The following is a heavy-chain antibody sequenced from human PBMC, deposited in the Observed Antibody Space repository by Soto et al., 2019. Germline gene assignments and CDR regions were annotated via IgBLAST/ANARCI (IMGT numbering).Heavy chain of an antibody. D-gene: IGHD3-10*01. Sequence: EGSLRLSWVASGFTFSNVYMHWVRQAPGKGLEWVALTSFDGNKNYYADSVEGRFTLSRDNSKNTLYLQMNSLRAEDTALYFCAKDQKDYSFSGTYYLPYGMDVCGQGSTVTGSS. CDR3: AKDQKDYSFSGTYYLPYGMDV. V-gene: IGHV3-30*18. CDR2: TSFDGNKN. J-gene: IGHJ6*02. CDR1: GFTFSNVY.